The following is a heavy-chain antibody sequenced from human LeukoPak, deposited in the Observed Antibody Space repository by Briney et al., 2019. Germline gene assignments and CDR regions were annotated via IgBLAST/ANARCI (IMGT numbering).Heavy chain of an antibody. V-gene: IGHV1-18*01. D-gene: IGHD1-26*01. CDR2: ISAYNGNT. J-gene: IGHJ6*03. CDR3: ARAGIVGAPEVYYYYYYMDV. CDR1: GYTFTSYG. Sequence: ASVKVSCKAAGYTFTSYGISWVRQAPGQGLEWMGWISAYNGNTNYAQKLQGRVTMTTDTSTSTAYMELRSLRSDDTAVYYCARAGIVGAPEVYYYYYYMDVWGKGTTVTVSS.